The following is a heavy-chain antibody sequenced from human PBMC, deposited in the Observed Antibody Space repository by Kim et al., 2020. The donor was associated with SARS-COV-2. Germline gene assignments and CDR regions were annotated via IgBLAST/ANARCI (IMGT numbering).Heavy chain of an antibody. V-gene: IGHV3-23*03. D-gene: IGHD6-19*01. Sequence: GGSLRLSCAASGFTFSNYAMSWVRQAPGKGLEWVSIFYAGGSSTLYADSVKGRFTISRDNSKNTVFLLMNSLRAEDTAVYYCARRSEKHSGQQYHPFDYWGQGTLVTVSS. CDR1: GFTFSNYA. CDR2: FYAGGSST. J-gene: IGHJ4*02. CDR3: ARRSEKHSGQQYHPFDY.